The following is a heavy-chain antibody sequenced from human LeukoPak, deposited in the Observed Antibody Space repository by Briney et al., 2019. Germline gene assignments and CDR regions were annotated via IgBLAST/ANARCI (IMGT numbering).Heavy chain of an antibody. CDR1: GGSISSYY. Sequence: PSETLSLTCTVSGGSISSYYWSRIRQPAGKGLEWIGRIYTSGSTNYNPSLKSRVTMSVDTSKNQFSLKLSSVTAADTAVYYCARELRGARYYYYMDVWGKGTTVTVSS. J-gene: IGHJ6*03. CDR3: ARELRGARYYYYMDV. V-gene: IGHV4-4*07. D-gene: IGHD4/OR15-4a*01. CDR2: IYTSGST.